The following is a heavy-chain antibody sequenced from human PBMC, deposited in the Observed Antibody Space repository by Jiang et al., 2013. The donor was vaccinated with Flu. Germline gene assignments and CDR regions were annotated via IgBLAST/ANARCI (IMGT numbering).Heavy chain of an antibody. J-gene: IGHJ3*02. CDR3: AKDKEPGIAVAGLFRAFDI. CDR1: GFTFSSYA. CDR2: ISGSGGST. D-gene: IGHD6-19*01. Sequence: VQLVESGGGLVQPGGSLRLSCAASGFTFSSYAMSWVRQAPGKGLEWVSAISGSGGSTYYADSVKGRFTISRDNSKNTLYLQMNSLRAGDTAVYYCAKDKEPGIAVAGLFRAFDIWGQGTMVTVSS. V-gene: IGHV3-23*04.